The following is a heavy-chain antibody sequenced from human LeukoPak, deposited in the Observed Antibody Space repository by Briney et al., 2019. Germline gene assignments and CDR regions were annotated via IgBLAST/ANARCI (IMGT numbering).Heavy chain of an antibody. J-gene: IGHJ5*02. CDR3: ARLYYSGWFDP. V-gene: IGHV4-4*07. Sequence: SETLSLTCTVSGGSISTYYWSWIRQPAGKGLEWIGRIYSSGSTDYNPSLKSRVTISVDTSKNQFSLKLSSVTAADTAVYYCARLYYSGWFDPWGQGTLVTVSS. CDR2: IYSSGST. D-gene: IGHD4-11*01. CDR1: GGSISTYY.